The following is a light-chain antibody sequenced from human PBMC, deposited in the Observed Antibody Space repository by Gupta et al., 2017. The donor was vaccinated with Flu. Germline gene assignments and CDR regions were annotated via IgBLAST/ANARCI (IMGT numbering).Light chain of an antibody. CDR1: TSDGGGYNY. Sequence: ITISCTGTTSDGGGYNYVSWYQQTSANAKKLIIYRGSNRPAGAASRFSGSKAGNTTSLTISGLKAEDDAEYYCNSDTSSSIWVFGGGTKLTVL. CDR3: NSDTSSSIWV. V-gene: IGLV2-14*01. J-gene: IGLJ2*01. CDR2: RGS.